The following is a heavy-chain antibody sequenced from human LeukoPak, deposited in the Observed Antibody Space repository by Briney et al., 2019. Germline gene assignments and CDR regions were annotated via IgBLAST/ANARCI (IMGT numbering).Heavy chain of an antibody. J-gene: IGHJ6*03. CDR2: IYHSGST. D-gene: IGHD3-16*01. V-gene: IGHV4-38-2*01. CDR3: AIRNYYYYMDV. Sequence: SETLSLTCAVSGYSISSGYYWGWIQQPPGKGLEWIGSIYHSGSTYYNPSLKSRVTISVDTSKNQFSLKVSSVTAADTAVYYCAIRNYYYYMDVWGKGTTVTVSS. CDR1: GYSISSGYY.